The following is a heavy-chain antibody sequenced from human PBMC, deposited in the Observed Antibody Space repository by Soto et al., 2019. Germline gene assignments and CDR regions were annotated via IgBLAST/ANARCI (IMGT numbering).Heavy chain of an antibody. CDR3: ASDRLYYYDSSGYYYDGYYYGMDV. CDR2: ISYDASNT. CDR1: GFTFGTYS. D-gene: IGHD3-22*01. V-gene: IGHV3-30-3*01. J-gene: IGHJ6*02. Sequence: GGSLRLSCTASGFTFGTYSMHWVRQAPGKGLEWVAVISYDASNTYYADSVKGRFTISRDNAKNTLYLQMNSLRAEDTAVYYCASDRLYYYDSSGYYYDGYYYGMDVWGQGTTVTVSS.